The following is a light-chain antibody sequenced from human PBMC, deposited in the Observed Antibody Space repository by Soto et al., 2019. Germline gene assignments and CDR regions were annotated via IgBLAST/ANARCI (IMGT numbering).Light chain of an antibody. CDR3: QQANGDPWT. Sequence: DLQMTQSPSSVSASVGDRVTISCRASHDVRSWLAWYQQKPGKAPNLLIYGASTLQSGVPSRFSGSGSGTDFTLNISSLQPEDFATYYCQQANGDPWTFGQGTKVEIK. CDR2: GAS. V-gene: IGKV1-12*02. CDR1: HDVRSW. J-gene: IGKJ1*01.